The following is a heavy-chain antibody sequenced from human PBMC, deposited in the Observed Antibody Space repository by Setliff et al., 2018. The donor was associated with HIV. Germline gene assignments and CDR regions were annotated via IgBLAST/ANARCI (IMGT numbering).Heavy chain of an antibody. CDR2: IKQDGSEK. J-gene: IGHJ3*02. D-gene: IGHD3-10*01. Sequence: PGGSLRLSCAASGFTFGSYPMHWVRQAPGKGLEWVANIKQDGSEKYYVDSVKGRFTISRDNAKNSLYLQMSGLRVDDTAVYFCARDLDYYGPSEAFDIWGQGTMVTVSS. V-gene: IGHV3-7*01. CDR1: GFTFGSYP. CDR3: ARDLDYYGPSEAFDI.